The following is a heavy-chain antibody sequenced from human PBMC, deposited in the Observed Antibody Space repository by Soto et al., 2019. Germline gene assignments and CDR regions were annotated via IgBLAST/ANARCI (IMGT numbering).Heavy chain of an antibody. D-gene: IGHD2-21*02. CDR3: AKDSGGNSGYFQH. V-gene: IGHV3-30*18. J-gene: IGHJ1*01. CDR1: GFAFSSYG. CDR2: ISYDGSNK. Sequence: GGSLRLSCAASGFAFSSYGMHWVRQAPGKGLEWVAVISYDGSNKDYADSVKGRFTISRDSSKNTLYLQMNSLRPEDTAVYYCAKDSGGNSGYFQHWGQGTLVTVSS.